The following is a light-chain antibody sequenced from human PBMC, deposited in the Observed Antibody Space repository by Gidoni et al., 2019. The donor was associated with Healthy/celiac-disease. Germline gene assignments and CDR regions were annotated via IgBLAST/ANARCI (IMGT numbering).Light chain of an antibody. V-gene: IGKV3-15*01. CDR2: GAS. J-gene: IGKJ1*01. Sequence: EIVMTQSPATLSVSPGERATLSCRASQSVSRNLACYQQKPGQAPRLLISGASTRATGIPARFSCSGSGTEFTLTIRRLQSEDFAVYYCQQYNNLLRTFGQGTKVEIK. CDR1: QSVSRN. CDR3: QQYNNLLRT.